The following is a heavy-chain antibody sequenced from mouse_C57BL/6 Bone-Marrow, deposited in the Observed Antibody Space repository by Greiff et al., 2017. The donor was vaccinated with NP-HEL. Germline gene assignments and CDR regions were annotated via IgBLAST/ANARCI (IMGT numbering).Heavy chain of an antibody. J-gene: IGHJ3*01. CDR2: IYPRSGNT. CDR3: ARERDYSNYVGFAY. Sequence: VKQRTGQGLEWIGEIYPRSGNTYYNEKFKGKATLTADKSSSTAYMELRSLTSEDSAVYFCARERDYSNYVGFAYWGQGTLVTVSA. D-gene: IGHD2-5*01. V-gene: IGHV1-81*01.